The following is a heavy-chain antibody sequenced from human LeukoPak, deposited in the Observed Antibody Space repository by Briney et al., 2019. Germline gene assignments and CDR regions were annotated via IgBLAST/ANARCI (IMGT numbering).Heavy chain of an antibody. CDR3: ARESNSRKFGTVTTFDY. CDR1: GGSISSYY. V-gene: IGHV4-59*01. D-gene: IGHD4-17*01. Sequence: SETLSLTCTVSGGSISSYYWSWLRQPPGKGLEWIGYIYYSGSTNYNPSLKSRVTISVDTSKNQFSLKLSSVTAADTAVYYCARESNSRKFGTVTTFDYWGQGTLVTVSS. J-gene: IGHJ4*02. CDR2: IYYSGST.